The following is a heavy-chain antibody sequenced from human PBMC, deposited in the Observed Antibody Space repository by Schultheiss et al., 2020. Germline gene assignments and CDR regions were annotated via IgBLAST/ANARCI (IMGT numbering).Heavy chain of an antibody. Sequence: ASVKGSCKASGYIFTDYYIHWVRQAPGQGLEWMGWINLNTGVTKSAQKFEGGVIMTRDTSISAAYMEVTRLTSDDTAVYYCARDDYGDFFGGGYWGKGTLVTVSS. D-gene: IGHD4-17*01. CDR2: INLNTGVT. CDR1: GYIFTDYY. J-gene: IGHJ4*02. V-gene: IGHV1-2*02. CDR3: ARDDYGDFFGGGY.